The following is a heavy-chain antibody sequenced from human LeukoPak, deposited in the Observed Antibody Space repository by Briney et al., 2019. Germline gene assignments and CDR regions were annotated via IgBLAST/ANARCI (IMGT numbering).Heavy chain of an antibody. D-gene: IGHD3-10*01. Sequence: SETLSLTCTVSGGSISSSSYYWGWIRQPPGKGLEWIGSNYYSGSTYYNPSLKSRVTISVDTSKNQFSLKLSSVTAADTVVYYCARAPIYGSGSYRTIFDYWGQGTLVTVSS. CDR1: GGSISSSSYY. CDR2: NYYSGST. CDR3: ARAPIYGSGSYRTIFDY. J-gene: IGHJ4*02. V-gene: IGHV4-39*01.